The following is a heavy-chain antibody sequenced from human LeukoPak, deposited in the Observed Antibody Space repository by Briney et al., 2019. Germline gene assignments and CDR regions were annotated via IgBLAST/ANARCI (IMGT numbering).Heavy chain of an antibody. CDR2: IYYRGST. Sequence: SETLSLTCTVSGGSISSYYWSWIRQPPGKGLEWIGYIYYRGSTNYNPSLKSRVTISLDTSNNQFSLKLTSVTAADTAVYYCARSRGDSTGWYIFDYWGQGTLVTVSS. V-gene: IGHV4-59*08. CDR1: GGSISSYY. J-gene: IGHJ4*02. CDR3: ARSRGDSTGWYIFDY. D-gene: IGHD6-19*01.